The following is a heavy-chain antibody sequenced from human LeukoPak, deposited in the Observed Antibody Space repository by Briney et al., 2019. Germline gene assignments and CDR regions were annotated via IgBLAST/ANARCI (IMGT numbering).Heavy chain of an antibody. D-gene: IGHD3-3*01. J-gene: IGHJ4*02. CDR1: GVTFSSYG. V-gene: IGHV3-33*03. CDR2: IWYDGSNK. CDR3: ASSGSGYNDY. Sequence: GGSLRLSCAASGVTFSSYGMHWVRQAPGKGLEWVAVIWYDGSNKYYADSVKGRFTISRDNAKNSLYLQMNSLRIEDTAVYYCASSGSGYNDYWGQGTLVTVSS.